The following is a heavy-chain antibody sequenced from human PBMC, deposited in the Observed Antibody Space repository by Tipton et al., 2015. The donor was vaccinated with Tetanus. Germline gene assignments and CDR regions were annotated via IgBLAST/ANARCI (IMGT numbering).Heavy chain of an antibody. CDR2: IYYSGST. D-gene: IGHD3-22*01. CDR1: GGSVSSGSYY. CDR3: AREGYYDSSGYYYKGAFDI. Sequence: TLSLTCTVSGGSVSSGSYYWSWIRQPPGKGLEWIGYIYYSGSTNYNPSLKSRVTISVDTSKNQFSLKLSSVTAADTAVYYCAREGYYDSSGYYYKGAFDIWGQGPMVTVSS. V-gene: IGHV4-61*01. J-gene: IGHJ3*02.